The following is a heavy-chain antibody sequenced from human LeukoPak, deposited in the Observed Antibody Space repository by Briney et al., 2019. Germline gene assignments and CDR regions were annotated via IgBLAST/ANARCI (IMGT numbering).Heavy chain of an antibody. CDR3: AREKGLGTTGTWSLGGFDY. V-gene: IGHV3-30*02. D-gene: IGHD1-1*01. CDR1: GFTFSSYG. J-gene: IGHJ4*02. Sequence: GSLRLSCAASGFTFSSYGMHWVRQAPGKGLEWVAFIRYDGSNKYYADSVKGRFTISRDNSKNTLYLHVNSLRPEDTAVYYCAREKGLGTTGTWSLGGFDYWGQGTLVTVSS. CDR2: IRYDGSNK.